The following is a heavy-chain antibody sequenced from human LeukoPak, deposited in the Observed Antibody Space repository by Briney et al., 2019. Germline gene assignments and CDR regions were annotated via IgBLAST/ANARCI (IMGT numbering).Heavy chain of an antibody. CDR1: TFSFSAYG. V-gene: IGHV3-30*18. Sequence: GGSLRLSCAASTFSFSAYGMHWVRQAPGKGLEWVAVISDDGSKKYYGDSVKGRFTISRDNSKNTLYLQLNSLRVEDTAVYYCAKDRGSYCSGGNCYGMNVWGQGTTVTVSS. D-gene: IGHD2-15*01. CDR2: ISDDGSKK. CDR3: AKDRGSYCSGGNCYGMNV. J-gene: IGHJ6*02.